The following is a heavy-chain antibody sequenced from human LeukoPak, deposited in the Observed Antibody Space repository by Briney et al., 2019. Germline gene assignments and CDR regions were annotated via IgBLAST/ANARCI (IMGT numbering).Heavy chain of an antibody. V-gene: IGHV3-48*03. CDR3: ARAYSSRWYYMDV. D-gene: IGHD6-19*01. CDR2: ISSSGSTI. CDR1: GFTFSSYE. J-gene: IGHJ6*03. Sequence: GGSLRLSCAASGFTFSSYEMNWVRQAPGKGLEWVSYISSSGSTIYYADSVKGRFTISRDNAKNSLYLQMNSLRAEDTAVYYCARAYSSRWYYMDVWGKGTTVTVSS.